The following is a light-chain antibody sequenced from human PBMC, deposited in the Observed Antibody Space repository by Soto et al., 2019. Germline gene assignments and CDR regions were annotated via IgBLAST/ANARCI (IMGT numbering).Light chain of an antibody. CDR3: QAWDSSTVV. Sequence: SYELTQPPSVSVSPGQTASITCSGDKLGDKYAYWYQQKPGQSPVLVIYQDNKRPSGIPERFSGSSSGNTATLTISGTQAMDEADYYCQAWDSSTVVFGGGTKLTVL. CDR2: QDN. J-gene: IGLJ2*01. CDR1: KLGDKY. V-gene: IGLV3-1*01.